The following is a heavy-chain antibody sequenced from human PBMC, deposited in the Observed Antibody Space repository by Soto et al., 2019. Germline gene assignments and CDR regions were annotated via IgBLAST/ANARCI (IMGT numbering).Heavy chain of an antibody. J-gene: IGHJ1*01. CDR2: IIPIFGTA. CDR1: GGTFSSYA. V-gene: IGHV1-69*12. CDR3: AREGLLAAAGTVGAEYFQH. D-gene: IGHD6-13*01. Sequence: QVQLVQSGAEVKKPGSSVKVSCKASGGTFSSYAISWVRQAPGQGLEWRGGIIPIFGTANYAQKFQGRVTITADESTSTAYMELSSLRSEDTAVYYCAREGLLAAAGTVGAEYFQHWGQGTLVTVSS.